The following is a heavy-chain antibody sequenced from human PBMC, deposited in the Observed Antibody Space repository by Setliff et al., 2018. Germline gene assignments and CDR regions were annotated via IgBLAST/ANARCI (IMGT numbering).Heavy chain of an antibody. J-gene: IGHJ6*02. D-gene: IGHD3-16*01. V-gene: IGHV3-74*01. CDR3: ATEERGENGMDV. CDR2: ITGGGGST. CDR1: GFTFSSHW. Sequence: GGSLRLSCAAAGFTFSSHWMHWVRQAPGKRLMWVSRITGGGGSTYYADSVKGRFTISRDNAKNSLYLQMNSLRAEDTAVYYCATEERGENGMDVWGQGTTVTVSS.